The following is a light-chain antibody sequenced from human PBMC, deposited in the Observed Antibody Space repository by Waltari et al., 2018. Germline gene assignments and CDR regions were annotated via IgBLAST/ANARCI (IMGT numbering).Light chain of an antibody. J-gene: IGLJ2*01. CDR2: GNN. CDR1: SSNIGAGHD. V-gene: IGLV1-40*01. CDR3: QSYDTSLSVV. Sequence: QSVLTQPPSVSGAPGQRVTISCTGSSSNIGAGHDVHWYQVFPGTAPKLLIYGNNNRPSGVPDRFSGSKSGTSASLAISGLQADDEADYYCQSYDTSLSVVFGGGTKLTVL.